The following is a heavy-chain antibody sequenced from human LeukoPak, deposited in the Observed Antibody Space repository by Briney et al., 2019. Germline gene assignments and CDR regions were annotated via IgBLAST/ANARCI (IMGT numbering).Heavy chain of an antibody. CDR3: ARADHSSSFWFDP. D-gene: IGHD6-13*01. J-gene: IGHJ5*02. Sequence: PGGSLRLSCAASGFTFSDYYMSWIRQAPGKGLEWVSYISSSGSTIYYADSVKGRFTISRDNAKNSLYLQMNSLRAEDTAAYYRARADHSSSFWFDPWGQGTLSPSPQ. V-gene: IGHV3-11*01. CDR2: ISSSGSTI. CDR1: GFTFSDYY.